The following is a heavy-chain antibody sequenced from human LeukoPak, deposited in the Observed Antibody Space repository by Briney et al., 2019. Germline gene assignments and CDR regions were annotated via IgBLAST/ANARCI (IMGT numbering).Heavy chain of an antibody. CDR2: ISSSSSYI. CDR3: ARVPITMIVVVTRNDAFDI. CDR1: GFTFRSYS. Sequence: AGGSLRLSCAASGFTFRSYSMNWVRQAPGKGLEWVSSISSSSSYIYYADSVKGRFTISRDNAKNSLYLQMNSLRAEDTAVYYCARVPITMIVVVTRNDAFDIWGQGTMVTVSS. D-gene: IGHD3-22*01. J-gene: IGHJ3*02. V-gene: IGHV3-21*01.